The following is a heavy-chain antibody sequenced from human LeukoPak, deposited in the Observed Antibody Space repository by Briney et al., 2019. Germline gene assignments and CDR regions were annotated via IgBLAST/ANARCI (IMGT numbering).Heavy chain of an antibody. V-gene: IGHV4-30-4*01. CDR2: IYYSGST. D-gene: IGHD1-26*01. Sequence: SETLSLTCTVSGGSISSGDYYWRWIRQPPGKGLEWIGYIYYSGSTYYNPSLKSRVTISVDTSKNQFSLKLSSVTAADTAVYYCARSYSGSYSIYFDYWGQGTLGTVSS. J-gene: IGHJ4*02. CDR3: ARSYSGSYSIYFDY. CDR1: GGSISSGDYY.